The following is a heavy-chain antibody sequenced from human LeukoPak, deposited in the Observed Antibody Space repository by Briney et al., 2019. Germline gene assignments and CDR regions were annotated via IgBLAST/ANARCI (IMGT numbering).Heavy chain of an antibody. Sequence: GGSLRLSCAGSGFTFGWFWMSWVRQAPGKGLEWVANIKEDGSEEHYVDSVKGRFTISRDNAKNSLYLQMSSLRDEDTAVYYCAKYNWYYAFDLWGQGTMVTVSS. CDR1: GFTFGWFW. J-gene: IGHJ3*01. D-gene: IGHD1-20*01. CDR3: AKYNWYYAFDL. CDR2: IKEDGSEE. V-gene: IGHV3-7*01.